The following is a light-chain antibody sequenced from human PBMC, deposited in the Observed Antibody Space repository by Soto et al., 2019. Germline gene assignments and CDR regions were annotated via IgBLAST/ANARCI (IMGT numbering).Light chain of an antibody. CDR1: KLGDKY. V-gene: IGLV3-1*01. CDR3: QAWDSSTAPNV. J-gene: IGLJ1*01. CDR2: QDS. Sequence: SYALTQPPSVSVSPGQTASITCAGDKLGDKYACWYQQKPGQYPVLVIYQDSKRPSGIPERFSGSNSGNTATLTISGTQAMDEADYYCQAWDSSTAPNVFGTGTKLTVL.